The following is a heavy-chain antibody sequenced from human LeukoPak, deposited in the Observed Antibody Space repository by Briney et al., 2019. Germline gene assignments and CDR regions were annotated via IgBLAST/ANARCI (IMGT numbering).Heavy chain of an antibody. V-gene: IGHV3-30-3*01. Sequence: PGRSLRLSCAASGFTFSSYAMHWVRQAPGKGLEWVAVISYDGSNKYYADSVKGRFTISRDNSKNTLYLQMNSLRAEDTAVYYCARDKHPYIAAAGPLDYWGQGTQVTVSS. CDR3: ARDKHPYIAAAGPLDY. D-gene: IGHD6-13*01. CDR1: GFTFSSYA. CDR2: ISYDGSNK. J-gene: IGHJ4*02.